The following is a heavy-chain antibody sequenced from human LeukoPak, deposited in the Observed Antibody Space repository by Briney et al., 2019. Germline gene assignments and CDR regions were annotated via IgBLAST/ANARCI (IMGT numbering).Heavy chain of an antibody. CDR3: AKDPGYCSSTTCHPYYFDY. D-gene: IGHD2-2*01. V-gene: IGHV3-23*01. CDR2: ISGSGGST. CDR1: GFTFSSYA. J-gene: IGHJ4*02. Sequence: GGSLRLSCAASGFTFSSYAMNWVRQAPGKGLEWVSGISGSGGSTDYADSVKGRLTISRDNSKNTLYLQMNSLRAEDTAVYYCAKDPGYCSSTTCHPYYFDYWGQGTLVTVSS.